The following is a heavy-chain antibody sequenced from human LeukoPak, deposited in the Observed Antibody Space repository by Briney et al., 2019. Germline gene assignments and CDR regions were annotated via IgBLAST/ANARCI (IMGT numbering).Heavy chain of an antibody. CDR2: IYYSGST. V-gene: IGHV4-59*01. CDR1: GGSISSYY. J-gene: IGHJ4*02. CDR3: ARVGIDYSGNIIKYYFDY. Sequence: SETLSLTCTVSGGSISSYYWSWIRQPPGKGLEWIGYIYYSGSTNYNPSLKSRVTISVDTSKDQFSLKLSPVTAADTAVYYCARVGIDYSGNIIKYYFDYWGQGTLVTVSS. D-gene: IGHD4-23*01.